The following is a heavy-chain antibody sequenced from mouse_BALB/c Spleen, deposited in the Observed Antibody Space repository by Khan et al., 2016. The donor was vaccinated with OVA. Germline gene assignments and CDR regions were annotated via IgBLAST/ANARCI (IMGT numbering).Heavy chain of an antibody. J-gene: IGHJ4*01. CDR3: ARQSGQSYDMDY. CDR2: ILPGRGIT. CDR1: GYTFSSYW. D-gene: IGHD2-14*01. V-gene: IGHV1-9*01. Sequence: QIQLVQSGAEMTKPGASVKIACKATGYTFSSYWIEWVKQRPGHGLEWTGEILPGRGITNYNEKFKGKATFTAETSSNTAYMQLSSLTSEDSAVYSHARQSGQSYDMDYQDRRTKVSVSS.